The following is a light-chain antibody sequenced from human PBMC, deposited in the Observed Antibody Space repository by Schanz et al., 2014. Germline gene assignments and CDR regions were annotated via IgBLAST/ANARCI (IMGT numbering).Light chain of an antibody. CDR3: SSYTSSSTLGV. Sequence: QSALTQPPSASGSPGQSVTISCTGTSSDVGGYNYVSWYQQHPGKAPKLMIYEGIKRPSGVSDRFSGSKSGNTASLTISGLQAEDEADYYCSSYTSSSTLGVFGGGTKLTVL. CDR2: EGI. V-gene: IGLV2-14*01. J-gene: IGLJ3*02. CDR1: SSDVGGYNY.